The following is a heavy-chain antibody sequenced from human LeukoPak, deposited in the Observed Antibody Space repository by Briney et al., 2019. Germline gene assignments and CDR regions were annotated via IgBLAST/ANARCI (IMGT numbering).Heavy chain of an antibody. CDR2: INPKSGGT. J-gene: IGHJ4*02. V-gene: IGHV1-2*02. Sequence: ASVEVSCKASGYTFTGYYMHWVRQAPGQGLEWMGWINPKSGGTNYAQNFQGRVTMTRDTSISTAYMELSGLRSDDRAVYYCVRDAIAAAGTGGWGQGTLVTVSS. CDR1: GYTFTGYY. D-gene: IGHD6-13*01. CDR3: VRDAIAAAGTGG.